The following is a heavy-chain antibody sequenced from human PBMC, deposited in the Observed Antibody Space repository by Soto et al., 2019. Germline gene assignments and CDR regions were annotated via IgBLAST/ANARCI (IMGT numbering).Heavy chain of an antibody. V-gene: IGHV3-30*18. D-gene: IGHD5-18*01. CDR2: ISYDGSNK. J-gene: IGHJ6*02. CDR1: GFTFSSYG. CDR3: AKDGVRYSYGSYGMDV. Sequence: PGGSLRLSCAASGFTFSSYGMHWVRQAPGKGLEWVAVISYDGSNKYYADSVKGRFTISRDNSKNTLYLHMNSLRAEDTAGYYCAKDGVRYSYGSYGMDVWGQGTTVTVSS.